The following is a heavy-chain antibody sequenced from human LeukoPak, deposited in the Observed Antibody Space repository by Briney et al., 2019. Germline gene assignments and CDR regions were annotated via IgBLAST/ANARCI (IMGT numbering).Heavy chain of an antibody. D-gene: IGHD5-24*01. CDR1: GLSFSNAW. V-gene: IGHV3-15*01. CDR3: TTDDGYNMYNWFDP. CDR2: IKSKIDGGTS. Sequence: PGGSLRLSCEASGLSFSNAWMSWVCQAPGKGLEWVGCIKSKIDGGTSIYAAPVKGRFTISRDDSKNSLYLQMNSLKTEDTAVYYCTTDDGYNMYNWFDPWGQGTLVTVSS. J-gene: IGHJ5*02.